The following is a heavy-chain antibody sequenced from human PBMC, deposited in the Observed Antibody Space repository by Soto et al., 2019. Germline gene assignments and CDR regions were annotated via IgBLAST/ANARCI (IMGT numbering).Heavy chain of an antibody. CDR2: INPSGGST. CDR3: ARDLGYYDSSGYPYYFDY. CDR1: GYTFTSYY. J-gene: IGHJ4*02. D-gene: IGHD3-22*01. V-gene: IGHV1-46*01. Sequence: ASVKVSCKASGYTFTSYYMHWVRQAPGQGLEWMGIINPSGGSTSYAQKFQGRVTMTRDTSTSTVYMELSSLRSEDTAVYYCARDLGYYDSSGYPYYFDYWGQGTLVTVS.